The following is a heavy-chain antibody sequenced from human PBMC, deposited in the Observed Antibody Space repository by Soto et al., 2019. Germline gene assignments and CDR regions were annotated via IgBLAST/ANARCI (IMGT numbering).Heavy chain of an antibody. D-gene: IGHD3-10*01. CDR2: IYYSGST. J-gene: IGHJ4*02. Sequence: SETLSLTCTVSVVSISSGGYYLSCIRQHPGRGLEWIGYIYYSGSTYYNPSLKSRVTISVDTSKNQFSLKLSSVTAADTAVYYCATLGDYYGSGSHFPQSYWRQATLVTVS. CDR1: VVSISSGGYY. V-gene: IGHV4-31*03. CDR3: ATLGDYYGSGSHFPQSY.